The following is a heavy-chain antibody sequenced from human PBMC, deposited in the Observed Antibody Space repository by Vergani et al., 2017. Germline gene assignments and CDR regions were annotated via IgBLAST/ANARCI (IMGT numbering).Heavy chain of an antibody. D-gene: IGHD3-22*01. CDR3: ARDTRKLYYDSRDDAFDI. V-gene: IGHV1-69*01. J-gene: IGHJ3*02. CDR2: IIPIFGTA. Sequence: QVQLVQSGAEVKKPGSSVKVSCKASGGTFSSYAISWVRQAPGQGLEWMGGIIPIFGTANYAQKFQGRVTITADESTSTAYMELSSLRSEDTAVYYCARDTRKLYYDSRDDAFDIWGQGTMVTVSS. CDR1: GGTFSSYA.